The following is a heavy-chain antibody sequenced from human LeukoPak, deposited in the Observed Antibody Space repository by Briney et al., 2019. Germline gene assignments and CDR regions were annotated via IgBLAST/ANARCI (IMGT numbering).Heavy chain of an antibody. D-gene: IGHD5-24*01. J-gene: IGHJ5*02. CDR3: ARDNSVRDEAWWFNP. Sequence: GASVKVSCKASGDTFSSHGISWVRQAPGQGPEWMGVISPSGGSTTYAQKFQGRVTLTRDMSTSTDYLELSSLRSEDTAVYYCARDNSVRDEAWWFNPWGQGTLVTVSS. V-gene: IGHV1-46*01. CDR2: ISPSGGST. CDR1: GDTFSSHG.